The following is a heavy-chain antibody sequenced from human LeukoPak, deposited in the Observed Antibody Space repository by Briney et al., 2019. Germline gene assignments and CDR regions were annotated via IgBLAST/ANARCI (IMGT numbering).Heavy chain of an antibody. CDR2: INPSGGST. D-gene: IGHD3-22*01. V-gene: IGHV1-46*01. Sequence: ASVKVSCKASGYTLTDYYMHWVRQAPGQGLEWMGIINPSGGSTSYAQKFQGRVTMTRDTSTSTVYMELSSLRSEDTAVYYCARGASNYYDSSGYHDAFDIWGQGTMVTVSS. J-gene: IGHJ3*02. CDR1: GYTLTDYY. CDR3: ARGASNYYDSSGYHDAFDI.